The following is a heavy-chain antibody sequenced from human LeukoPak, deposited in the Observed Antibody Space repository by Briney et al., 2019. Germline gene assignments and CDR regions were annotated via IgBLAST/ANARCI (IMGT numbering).Heavy chain of an antibody. Sequence: SVKVSCKASGYTFTGYYMHWVRQAPGQGLEWMGGIIPIFGTANYAQKFQGRVTITADESTSTAYMELSSLRSEDTAVYYCARGHTAVTRHFDFWGQGTLVTVSS. D-gene: IGHD4-17*01. J-gene: IGHJ4*02. CDR1: GYTFTGYY. V-gene: IGHV1-69*13. CDR2: IIPIFGTA. CDR3: ARGHTAVTRHFDF.